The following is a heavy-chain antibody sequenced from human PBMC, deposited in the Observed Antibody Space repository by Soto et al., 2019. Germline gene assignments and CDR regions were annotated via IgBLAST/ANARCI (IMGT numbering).Heavy chain of an antibody. CDR1: GFTFSSYW. J-gene: IGHJ3*02. V-gene: IGHV3-7*01. D-gene: IGHD6-6*01. Sequence: GGSLRLSCAASGFTFSSYWMSWVRQAPGKGLEWVANIKQDGSEKYYVDSVKGRFTISRDNAKNSLYLQMNSLGAEDTAVYYCARASRVTWEQLVEGAFDIWGQGTMVTVSS. CDR2: IKQDGSEK. CDR3: ARASRVTWEQLVEGAFDI.